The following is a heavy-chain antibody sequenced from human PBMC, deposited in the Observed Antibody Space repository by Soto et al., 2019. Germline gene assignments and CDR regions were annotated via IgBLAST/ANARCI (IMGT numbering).Heavy chain of an antibody. J-gene: IGHJ4*02. CDR2: IYYSGST. CDR1: GGSISSSSYY. CDR3: ARPARSGSYSWYFDY. Sequence: PSETLSLTCTVSGGSISSSSYYWGWIRQPPGKGLEWIGGIYYSGSTYYNPSLKSRVTISVDTSKNQFSLKLSSVTAADTAVYYCARPARSGSYSWYFDYWGKGTLVTVSS. D-gene: IGHD1-26*01. V-gene: IGHV4-39*01.